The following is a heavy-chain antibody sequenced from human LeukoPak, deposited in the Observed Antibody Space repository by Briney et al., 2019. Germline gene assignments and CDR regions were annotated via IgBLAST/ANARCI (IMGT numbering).Heavy chain of an antibody. Sequence: GGSLRLFCAASGFTFSSYAMSWVRQAPGKGLESVSAITGSGLSPYLADSVKDRFTISRDNSKNTLYLQMNGLRAEDTAIYYCAKETTISGVVTAFDYWGQGTLVSVSS. CDR3: AKETTISGVVTAFDY. V-gene: IGHV3-23*01. CDR1: GFTFSSYA. D-gene: IGHD3-3*01. J-gene: IGHJ4*02. CDR2: ITGSGLSP.